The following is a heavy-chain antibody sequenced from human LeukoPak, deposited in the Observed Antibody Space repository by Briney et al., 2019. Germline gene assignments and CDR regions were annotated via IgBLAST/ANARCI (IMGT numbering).Heavy chain of an antibody. CDR3: ARAPPSDYYDSSGYYFYYYYYMDV. D-gene: IGHD3-22*01. V-gene: IGHV1-69*06. J-gene: IGHJ6*03. Sequence: SVKVSCKASGGTFSSYAISWVRQAPGQGLEWMGGIIPIFGTANYAQKFQGRVTITADKSTSTAYMELSSLRSEDTAVYYCARAPPSDYYDSSGYYFYYYYYMDVWGKGTTVTVSS. CDR1: GGTFSSYA. CDR2: IIPIFGTA.